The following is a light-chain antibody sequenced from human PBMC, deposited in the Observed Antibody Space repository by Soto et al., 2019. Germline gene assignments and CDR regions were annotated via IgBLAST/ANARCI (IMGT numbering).Light chain of an antibody. CDR1: QSVSSY. CDR2: DAS. CDR3: QQRSNWLIT. V-gene: IGKV3-11*01. Sequence: EIVLTQSPATLSLSPGERATLSCRASQSVSSYLAWYQQKPGQAPRLLIYDASNRATGIPARFSGSGSGTDFTLTISSLDPEDFAVYYCQQRSNWLITFGQGTRREMK. J-gene: IGKJ5*01.